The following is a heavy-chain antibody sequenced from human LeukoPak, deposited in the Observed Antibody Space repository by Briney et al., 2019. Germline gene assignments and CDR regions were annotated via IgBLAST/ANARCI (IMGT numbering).Heavy chain of an antibody. D-gene: IGHD4-17*01. CDR3: AGDYGDYVY. V-gene: IGHV3-23*01. CDR1: GFTFSGYV. CDR2: ISGSGGST. J-gene: IGHJ4*02. Sequence: GGSLRLSCAASGFTFSGYVMTWVRQPPGKGLQWVADISGSGGSTYYADSVKGRFSISRDNSKNTLYLQLDSLRAEDTAVYYCAGDYGDYVYWGQGTLVTVSS.